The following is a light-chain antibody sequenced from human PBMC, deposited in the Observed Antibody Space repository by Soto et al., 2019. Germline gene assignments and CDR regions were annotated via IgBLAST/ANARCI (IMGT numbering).Light chain of an antibody. CDR1: LSVSSNY. Sequence: EIVLTQSPGTLSLSPGERATLSCRASLSVSSNYVAWYQQKPGQAPRLLIYGASSRATGIPDRFIGSGSGTDFTLTISRLEPEDFAVYYCQQYGSSSSTFGGGTKVGIK. V-gene: IGKV3-20*01. CDR2: GAS. J-gene: IGKJ4*01. CDR3: QQYGSSSST.